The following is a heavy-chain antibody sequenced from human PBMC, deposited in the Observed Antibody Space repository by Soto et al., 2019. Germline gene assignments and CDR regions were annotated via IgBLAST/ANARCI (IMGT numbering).Heavy chain of an antibody. CDR2: INSDGSST. Sequence: EVQLVESGGGLVQPGGSLRLSCVASGFTISSHWMHWVRQAPGKGLVWVSRINSDGSSTSYADSVKGRFIISRDNAKNPRSLQMNILRAEDTAVYYRVRSYSGPYGCCDPWGQGTLVTVSS. J-gene: IGHJ5*02. D-gene: IGHD1-26*01. CDR3: VRSYSGPYGCCDP. V-gene: IGHV3-74*01. CDR1: GFTISSHW.